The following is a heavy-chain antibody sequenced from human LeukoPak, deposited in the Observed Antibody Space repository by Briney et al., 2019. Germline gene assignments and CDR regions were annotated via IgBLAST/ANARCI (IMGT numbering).Heavy chain of an antibody. CDR2: INPNSGGT. J-gene: IGHJ4*02. CDR1: GYTFTGYY. V-gene: IGHV1-2*02. CDR3: AREDCSSTSCYYYFDY. D-gene: IGHD2-2*01. Sequence: ASVKVSCKASGYTFTGYYMHWVRQAPGQGLEWMGWINPNSGGTNYAQKFQGRVTMTRDTSISTAYMELSRLRSDDTAVYYCAREDCSSTSCYYYFDYWGLGTLVTVSS.